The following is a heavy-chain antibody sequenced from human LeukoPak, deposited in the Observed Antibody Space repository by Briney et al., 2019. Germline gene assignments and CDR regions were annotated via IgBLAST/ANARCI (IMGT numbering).Heavy chain of an antibody. CDR2: ISYNGNT. CDR3: ARGLSITMIVRWFDP. J-gene: IGHJ5*02. V-gene: IGHV4-59*11. Sequence: SETLSLTCTVSGGSIDSHYWSWIRQPPGKGLEWIGYISYNGNTNYNPSLKSRITISVDSSKNQFSLKMNSVTAADTVIYYCARGLSITMIVRWFDPWGQGTLVTVSS. CDR1: GGSIDSHY. D-gene: IGHD3-22*01.